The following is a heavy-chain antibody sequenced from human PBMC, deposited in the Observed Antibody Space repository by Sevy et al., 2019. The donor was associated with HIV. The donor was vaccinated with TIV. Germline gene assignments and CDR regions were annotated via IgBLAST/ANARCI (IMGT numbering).Heavy chain of an antibody. CDR3: ARDSDWLSAFDI. CDR2: IWYDGSNK. V-gene: IGHV3-33*01. J-gene: IGHJ3*02. CDR1: GFTFSSYG. D-gene: IGHD3-9*01. Sequence: GGSLRLSCAASGFTFSSYGMHWVRQAPGKGLEWVAVIWYDGSNKYYADSVKGRFTISRDNSKNTLYLQMNSLRAEDTAVYYCARDSDWLSAFDIWGQGTIVTVSS.